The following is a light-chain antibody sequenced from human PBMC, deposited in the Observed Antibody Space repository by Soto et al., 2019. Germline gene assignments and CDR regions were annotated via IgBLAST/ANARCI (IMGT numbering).Light chain of an antibody. CDR1: SSNIGAGYD. Sequence: QAVVTQPPSVSRAPGQRVSISCTGSSSNIGAGYDVHWYQHLPGTAPKLLIYGNSNRPSGVPDRFSGSKSGTSASLAISGLQADDEADYYCQSYDNSLSGYVFGTGTKLTVL. V-gene: IGLV1-40*01. J-gene: IGLJ1*01. CDR2: GNS. CDR3: QSYDNSLSGYV.